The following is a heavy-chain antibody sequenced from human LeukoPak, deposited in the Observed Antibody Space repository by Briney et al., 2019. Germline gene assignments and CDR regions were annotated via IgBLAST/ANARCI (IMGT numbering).Heavy chain of an antibody. CDR3: ARHRSSWLIDY. Sequence: GGSLRLSCAASGFTFNSYAMSWVRQAPWERMQWVSGISDSGGNTYYADSVRGRFTISRDNSKNTLYLQMNSLRAEDTAVYYCARHRSSWLIDYWGQGTLVTVSS. CDR2: ISDSGGNT. D-gene: IGHD6-6*01. J-gene: IGHJ4*02. CDR1: GFTFNSYA. V-gene: IGHV3-23*01.